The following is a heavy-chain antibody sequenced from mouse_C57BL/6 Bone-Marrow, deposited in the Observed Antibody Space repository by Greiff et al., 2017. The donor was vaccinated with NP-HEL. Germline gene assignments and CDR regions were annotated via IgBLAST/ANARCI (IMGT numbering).Heavy chain of an antibody. Sequence: EVHLVESEGGLVQPGSSMKLSCTASGFTFSDYYMAWVRQVPEKGLEWVANITYDGSSTYYLDSLKSRFIISRDNAKNILYLQMRSLKSEDTATYYCAREGGLRRRTYAMDYWGQGTSVTVSS. CDR3: AREGGLRRRTYAMDY. J-gene: IGHJ4*01. CDR1: GFTFSDYY. CDR2: ITYDGSST. V-gene: IGHV5-16*01. D-gene: IGHD2-4*01.